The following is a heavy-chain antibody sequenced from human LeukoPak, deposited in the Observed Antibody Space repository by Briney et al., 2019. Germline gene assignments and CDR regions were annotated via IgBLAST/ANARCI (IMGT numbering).Heavy chain of an antibody. Sequence: GGSLRLSCAASGFTFSSYGMHWVRQAPGKGLEWVAVISYDGSNKYYADSVKGRFTISRDNSKNTLYLQMNSLRAEDTAVYYCAREDCSSTSCYGGYFDYWGQGTLVTVSS. CDR1: GFTFSSYG. D-gene: IGHD2-2*01. J-gene: IGHJ4*02. V-gene: IGHV3-30*19. CDR3: AREDCSSTSCYGGYFDY. CDR2: ISYDGSNK.